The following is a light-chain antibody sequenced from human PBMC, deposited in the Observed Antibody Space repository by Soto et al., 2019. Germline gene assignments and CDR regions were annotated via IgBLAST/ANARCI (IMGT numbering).Light chain of an antibody. CDR1: SSDVGGYNY. J-gene: IGLJ1*01. CDR2: EVN. CDR3: SSYAGSSNV. Sequence: QSALTQPPSASGSPGQSVAISCTGTSSDVGGYNYVSWYQQHPGKAPKLMIYEVNKRPSGVPDRFSGSKSGNTASLTVSGLQAEDEPDYYCSSYAGSSNVFGTGTSSPS. V-gene: IGLV2-8*01.